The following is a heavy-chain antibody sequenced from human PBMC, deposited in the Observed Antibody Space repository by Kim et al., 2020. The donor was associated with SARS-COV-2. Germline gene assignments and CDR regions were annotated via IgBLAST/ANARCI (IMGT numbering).Heavy chain of an antibody. Sequence: SETLSLTCTVSGGSISRSGYYWGWIRQPPGKGLEWIGSMYDSGSTYYNPSLKSRVIISVDTDTSKNQFSLKLSSVTAADTAVYYCARWAGKYSNSWYWDYWGQGTLVTVSS. CDR3: ARWAGKYSNSWYWDY. CDR2: MYDSGST. D-gene: IGHD6-13*01. V-gene: IGHV4-39*01. CDR1: GGSISRSGYY. J-gene: IGHJ4*02.